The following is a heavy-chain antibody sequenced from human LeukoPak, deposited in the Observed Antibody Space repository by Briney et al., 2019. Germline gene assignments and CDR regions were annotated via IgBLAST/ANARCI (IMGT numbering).Heavy chain of an antibody. CDR3: ARDQTYSSSSYYYYGMDV. Sequence: GGSLRLSCAASGFTFSSYAMSWVRQAAGNGLEWVSAISGSGGSTYYADSVKGRLTISRDNSKNTLYLQMNSLRAEDTAVYYCARDQTYSSSSYYYYGMDVWGQGTTVTVSS. CDR1: GFTFSSYA. CDR2: ISGSGGST. J-gene: IGHJ6*02. D-gene: IGHD6-6*01. V-gene: IGHV3-23*01.